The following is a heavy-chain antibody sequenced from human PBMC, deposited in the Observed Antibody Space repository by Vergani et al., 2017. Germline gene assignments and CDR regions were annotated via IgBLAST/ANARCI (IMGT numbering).Heavy chain of an antibody. J-gene: IGHJ4*02. CDR3: VRDPWESGGPYSGC. CDR1: GYSISSGYY. D-gene: IGHD2-15*01. Sequence: QVQLQESGPGLLKPSETLSLTCTVSGYSISSGYYWGWIRQPPGKGLEWIGSISHSGYTFCSPSLKSRVSMSVDTSKNQFSLRVNSVTAADTAVYYCVRDPWESGGPYSGCWGRGTLVSVSS. CDR2: ISHSGYT. V-gene: IGHV4-38-2*02.